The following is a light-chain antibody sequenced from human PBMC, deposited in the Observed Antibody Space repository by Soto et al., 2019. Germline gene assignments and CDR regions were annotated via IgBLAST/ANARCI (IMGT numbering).Light chain of an antibody. Sequence: QSVLTRPPSVSGAPGQRVTISCTGSSSNIGAGYDVHWYRQLPGTAPILLIYGNNNRPSGVPDRFSGSKSGTSASLAITGLQPEDEADYYCQSYDSSLTVVVFGGGTKLTVL. J-gene: IGLJ2*01. CDR3: QSYDSSLTVVV. CDR2: GNN. CDR1: SSNIGAGYD. V-gene: IGLV1-40*01.